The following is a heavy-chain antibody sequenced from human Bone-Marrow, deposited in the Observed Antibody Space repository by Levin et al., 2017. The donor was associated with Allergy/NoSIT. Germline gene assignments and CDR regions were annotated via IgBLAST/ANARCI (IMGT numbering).Heavy chain of an antibody. CDR2: ISSSGSTI. D-gene: IGHD3-16*01. CDR3: ARGPGRYAYS. CDR1: GFTFTNYY. J-gene: IGHJ4*02. Sequence: GESLKISCAASGFTFTNYYMSWIRQAPGKGLEWISYISSSGSTIYYADSVKGRFTISRDNVKNSLYLQMNSLSAEDTAVYYCARGPGRYAYSWGQGTLVTVSS. V-gene: IGHV3-11*01.